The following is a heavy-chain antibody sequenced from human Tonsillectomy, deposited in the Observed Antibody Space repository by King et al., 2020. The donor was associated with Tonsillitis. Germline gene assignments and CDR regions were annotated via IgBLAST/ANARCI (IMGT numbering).Heavy chain of an antibody. J-gene: IGHJ5*02. CDR2: IYYSGST. D-gene: IGHD6-13*01. CDR3: ARHTGSWYKGWFDP. CDR1: GGSISYYY. Sequence: QLQESGPGLVKPSETLSLTCTVSGGSISYYYWSWIRQPPGKGLEWIGYIYYSGSTNYNPSLKSRVTISVDTSKNQFSLKLTSVTAADTAVYYCARHTGSWYKGWFDPWGQGTLVTVSS. V-gene: IGHV4-59*08.